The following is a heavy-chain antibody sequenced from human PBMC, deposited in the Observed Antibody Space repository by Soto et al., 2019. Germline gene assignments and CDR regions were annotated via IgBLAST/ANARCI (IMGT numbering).Heavy chain of an antibody. D-gene: IGHD2-15*01. J-gene: IGHJ4*02. CDR3: ARDYSRGDLDY. Sequence: VRLVETGGGLVQPGGSLRLSCAASGFAFSSYEMNWVRQAPGKGLEWVSFISGGGSRIYYADSVKGRFTISRDNSQNSLFLEMDSLRAEDTAVYYCARDYSRGDLDYWGQGTLVTVSS. V-gene: IGHV3-48*03. CDR2: ISGGGSRI. CDR1: GFAFSSYE.